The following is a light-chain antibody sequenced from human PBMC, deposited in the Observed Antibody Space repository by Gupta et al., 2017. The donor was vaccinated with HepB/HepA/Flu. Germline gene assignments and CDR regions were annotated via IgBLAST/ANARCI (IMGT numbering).Light chain of an antibody. V-gene: IGLV2-14*01. CDR2: DVT. J-gene: IGLJ3*02. CDR1: SSDIGSDNY. Sequence: SALTQPASVSETPGQSFTIPCTGSSSDIGSDNYVSWYQQHPGKATKLIIFDVTNRPSWLSDRFSGSKSGNTASLTISGLQAEDEADYYCSSFTTSSTWVFGGGTKLTVL. CDR3: SSFTTSSTWV.